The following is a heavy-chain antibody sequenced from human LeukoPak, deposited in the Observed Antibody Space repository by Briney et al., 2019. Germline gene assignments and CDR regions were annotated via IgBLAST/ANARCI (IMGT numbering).Heavy chain of an antibody. CDR2: IAYDGNNQ. D-gene: IGHD3-10*01. Sequence: GGSLRLSCAASGFTFSSYPLNWVRQAPGKGLEWVAFIAYDGNNQYYADSVKGRFTISRDKSKKTLYLQLNSLEAEDTAVYYCASRITLVRGGFDSWGQGTLVTVSS. CDR1: GFTFSSYP. CDR3: ASRITLVRGGFDS. J-gene: IGHJ4*02. V-gene: IGHV3-30*14.